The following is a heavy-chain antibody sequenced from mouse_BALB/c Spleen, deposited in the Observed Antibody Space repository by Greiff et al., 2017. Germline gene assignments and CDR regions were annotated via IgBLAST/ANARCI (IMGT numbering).Heavy chain of an antibody. D-gene: IGHD2-10*02. CDR1: GFNIKDTY. CDR2: IDPANGNT. J-gene: IGHJ2*01. Sequence: EVQRVESGAELVKPGASVKLSCTASGFNIKDTYMHWVKQRPEQGLEWIGRIDPANGNTKYDPKFQGKATITADTSSNTAYLQLSSLTSEDTAVYYCAREYGNSHFDYWGQGTTLTVSS. CDR3: AREYGNSHFDY. V-gene: IGHV14-3*02.